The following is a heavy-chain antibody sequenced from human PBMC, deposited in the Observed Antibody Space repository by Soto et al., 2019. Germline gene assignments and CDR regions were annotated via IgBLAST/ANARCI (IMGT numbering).Heavy chain of an antibody. J-gene: IGHJ4*02. CDR2: FSGRSGDT. CDR3: ARDSSAWPNYFDS. CDR1: VFSISTHA. D-gene: IGHD6-19*01. Sequence: VRLSCVASVFSISTHALTWVRQAPGKGLEWVSSFSGRSGDTYYAASVKGRFTISGDSSKNTVILQMNNLRADDTALYYCARDSSAWPNYFDSWGQGIQVTVSS. V-gene: IGHV3-23*01.